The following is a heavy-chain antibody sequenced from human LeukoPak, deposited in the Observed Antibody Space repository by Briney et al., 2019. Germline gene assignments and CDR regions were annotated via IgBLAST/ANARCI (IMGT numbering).Heavy chain of an antibody. V-gene: IGHV3-74*01. D-gene: IGHD2-21*02. J-gene: IGHJ4*02. CDR2: INTDGSIT. CDR1: GFSFINYW. Sequence: GALRLSCEASGFSFINYWMHWVRQAPGQGLVWVSQINTDGSITNYADSVRGRFTISRDNAKNTVYLQMNSLGAEDAALYYCARIYGGDIWGQGTLVSVSS. CDR3: ARIYGGDI.